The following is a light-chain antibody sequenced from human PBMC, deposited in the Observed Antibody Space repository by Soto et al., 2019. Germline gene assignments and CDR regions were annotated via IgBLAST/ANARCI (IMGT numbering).Light chain of an antibody. CDR1: SSNIGGNT. J-gene: IGLJ1*01. CDR3: AEWDDILNGHYV. CDR2: SNN. V-gene: IGLV1-44*01. Sequence: QSVLTQPPSASGTPGQRVTISCSGGSSNIGGNTVNWYQQLPGTAPKLLVYSNNQRPSGVPDRFSGSKSGTSASLAISGLQSEDEADYYCAEWDDILNGHYVFGTGTNVTV.